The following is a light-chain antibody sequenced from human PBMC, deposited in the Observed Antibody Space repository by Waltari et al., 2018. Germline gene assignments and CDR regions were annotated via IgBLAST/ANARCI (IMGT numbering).Light chain of an antibody. Sequence: QSALTQPASVSGSPGQSVTIFCAGTSNDVGGYNSVSWYQEHPGQAPSVIIYDVSDRPSGLSDRFSGSKSGNTASLTISGLQAEDEADYYCSSQSSNDVVLFGGGTKLTVL. CDR1: SNDVGGYNS. CDR2: DVS. J-gene: IGLJ2*01. V-gene: IGLV2-14*01. CDR3: SSQSSNDVVL.